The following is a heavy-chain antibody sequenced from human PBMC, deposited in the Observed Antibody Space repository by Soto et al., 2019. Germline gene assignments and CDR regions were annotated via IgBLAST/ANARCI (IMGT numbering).Heavy chain of an antibody. CDR1: GFTFNDYA. CDR3: AKDCRRLAVAGSAFDS. D-gene: IGHD6-19*01. CDR2: ISGSGGHS. Sequence: EVQLLESGGGFVQPGGSLRLSCAASGFTFNDYAMAWVRQAPGQGLEWVSSISGSGGHSSYVDSVKGRFTISRDNVNNILSLDMSDLRAEDTALYYCAKDCRRLAVAGSAFDSWGQVVLFTVSS. J-gene: IGHJ4*02. V-gene: IGHV3-23*01.